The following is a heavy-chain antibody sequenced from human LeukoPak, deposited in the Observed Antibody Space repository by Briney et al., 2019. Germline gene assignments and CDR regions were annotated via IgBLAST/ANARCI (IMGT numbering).Heavy chain of an antibody. CDR3: VRQGQGEDSSGWFVFDY. CDR2: IDPSDSYS. D-gene: IGHD6-19*01. J-gene: IGHJ4*02. V-gene: IGHV5-10-1*01. Sequence: GESLKISCKGSGYSFTSYWISWVRQMPGKGLEWMGRIDPSDSYSNYSPSFQGRVTISADKSTSTAYLQWSSLKASDTAMYYCVRQGQGEDSSGWFVFDYWGQGTLVTVSS. CDR1: GYSFTSYW.